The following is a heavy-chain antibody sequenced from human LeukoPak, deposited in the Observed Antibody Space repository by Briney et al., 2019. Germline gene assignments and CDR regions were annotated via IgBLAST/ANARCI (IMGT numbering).Heavy chain of an antibody. V-gene: IGHV4-4*02. D-gene: IGHD6-19*01. CDR2: IYHIGST. Sequence: GSLKLSCAASGFTFSSYEMNWVRQAPGKGLEWMGEIYHIGSTNYNPSLKSRLIISVDKSKNQFSLQLSSVTAADTAVYYCAMTGITVSGGFDIWGQGTMVTVSS. CDR3: AMTGITVSGGFDI. J-gene: IGHJ3*02. CDR1: GFTFSSYEM.